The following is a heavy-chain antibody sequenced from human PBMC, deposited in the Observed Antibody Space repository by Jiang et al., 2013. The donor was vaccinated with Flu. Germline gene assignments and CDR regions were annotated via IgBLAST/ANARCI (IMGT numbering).Heavy chain of an antibody. CDR3: TTDYFYDSNPDAFDI. V-gene: IGHV3-15*01. J-gene: IGHJ3*02. Sequence: VQLLESGGGLVKPGGSLRLSCAASGFTFSNAWMSWVRQAPGKGLEWVGRIKSKTDGGTTDYAAPVKGRFTISRDDSKNTLYLRMNSLKTEDTAVYYCTTDYFYDSNPDAFDIWGQGTMVTVSS. D-gene: IGHD3-22*01. CDR2: IKSKTDGGTT. CDR1: GFTFSNAW.